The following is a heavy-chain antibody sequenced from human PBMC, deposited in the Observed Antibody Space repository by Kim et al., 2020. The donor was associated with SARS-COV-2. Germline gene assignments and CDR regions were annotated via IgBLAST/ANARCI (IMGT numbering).Heavy chain of an antibody. D-gene: IGHD3-22*01. V-gene: IGHV3-48*02. CDR3: AGDPFKYYYDSSGYYPGGFDY. CDR2: ISSSSSTI. CDR1: GFTFSSYS. J-gene: IGHJ4*02. Sequence: GGSLRLSCAASGFTFSSYSMNWVRQAPGKGLEWVSYISSSSSTIYYADSVKGRFTISRDNAKNSLYLQMNSLRDEDTAVYYCAGDPFKYYYDSSGYYPGGFDYWGQGTLVTVSS.